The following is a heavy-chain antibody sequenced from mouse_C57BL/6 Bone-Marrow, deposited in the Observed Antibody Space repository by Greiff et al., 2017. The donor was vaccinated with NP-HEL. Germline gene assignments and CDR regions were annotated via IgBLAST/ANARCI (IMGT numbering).Heavy chain of an antibody. Sequence: EVQLQQSGAELVRPGASVKLSCTASGFNIKDDYMHWVKQRPEQGLEWIGWIDPENGDTEYASKFQGKATITADPSSNTAYLQLSSLTSEDTAVYYCTAYGKVFDYWGQGTTLTVSS. J-gene: IGHJ2*01. CDR2: IDPENGDT. V-gene: IGHV14-4*01. CDR3: TAYGKVFDY. CDR1: GFNIKDDY. D-gene: IGHD2-1*01.